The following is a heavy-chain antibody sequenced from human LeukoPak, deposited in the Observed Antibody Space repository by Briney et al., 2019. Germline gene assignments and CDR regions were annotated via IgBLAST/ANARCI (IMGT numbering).Heavy chain of an antibody. CDR1: GFTFSDYG. CDR2: IWYDGSNK. D-gene: IGHD3-22*01. CDR3: ARGVDYYENSGTIDY. J-gene: IGHJ4*02. Sequence: PGGSLRLSWTPSGFTFSDYGTHWVRQPPGKGLEWVAFIWYDGSNKTYEDSVKGRFTISRDNSKNTLYLQMNSLRAEDTAVYYCARGVDYYENSGTIDYWGQGTLVTVSS. V-gene: IGHV3-33*01.